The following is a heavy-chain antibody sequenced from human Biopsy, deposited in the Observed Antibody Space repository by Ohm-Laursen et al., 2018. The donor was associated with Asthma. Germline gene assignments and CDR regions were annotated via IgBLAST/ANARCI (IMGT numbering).Heavy chain of an antibody. J-gene: IGHJ6*02. CDR1: GGSVSTGSYY. CDR3: ASGGIAVAGPSHYYYYYGMDV. V-gene: IGHV4-61*01. CDR2: IYYTGSD. D-gene: IGHD6-19*01. Sequence: GTLSLTCTVSGGSVSTGSYYWSWIRQPPGKGLEWLGYIYYTGSDNYNPSLKSRVTISVDTSKNQFSLKLSSVTAADTAVYYCASGGIAVAGPSHYYYYYGMDVWGQGTTVTVSS.